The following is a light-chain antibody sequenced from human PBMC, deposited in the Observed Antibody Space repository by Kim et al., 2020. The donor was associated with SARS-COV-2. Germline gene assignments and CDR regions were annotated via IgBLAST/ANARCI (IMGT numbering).Light chain of an antibody. CDR2: GAS. J-gene: IGKJ1*01. CDR1: QGISSA. V-gene: IGKV1-13*02. CDR3: QQYSIYWT. Sequence: IQMTQSPYTLSASVGDRVTITCRASQGISSALAWYQQKPGKAPNLLIYGASSLESAVPSRFSGTGSGTEFTLTISSLQPDDVATYYCQQYSIYWTFGQGTKVDIK.